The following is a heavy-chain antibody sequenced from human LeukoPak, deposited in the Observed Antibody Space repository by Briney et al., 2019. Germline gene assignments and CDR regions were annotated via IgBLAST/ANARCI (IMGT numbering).Heavy chain of an antibody. Sequence: GGSLRLSCAASGFTVSSNYMSRVRQAPGKGLEWVSVIYSGGSTYYADSVKGRFTISRDNAKNTLYRQMNSLRAEDTAVYYCAREGLYYYYGMDVWGQGTTVTVSS. CDR3: AREGLYYYYGMDV. D-gene: IGHD3/OR15-3a*01. V-gene: IGHV3-66*01. CDR2: IYSGGST. J-gene: IGHJ6*02. CDR1: GFTVSSNY.